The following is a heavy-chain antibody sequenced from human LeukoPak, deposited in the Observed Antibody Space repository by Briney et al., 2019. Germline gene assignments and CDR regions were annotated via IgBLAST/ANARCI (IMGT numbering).Heavy chain of an antibody. CDR3: ARVPTVTTYYLDY. D-gene: IGHD4-17*01. Sequence: SSDTLSLTCTVSGASISSYFWSWLRQPPGKGLEWIGYIFHTGSTNYNPSLKSRVTMSVDTSKNQFSLKLSSVTAADTAVYYCARVPTVTTYYLDYWGQGTLVTVSS. CDR2: IFHTGST. J-gene: IGHJ4*02. V-gene: IGHV4-59*07. CDR1: GASISSYF.